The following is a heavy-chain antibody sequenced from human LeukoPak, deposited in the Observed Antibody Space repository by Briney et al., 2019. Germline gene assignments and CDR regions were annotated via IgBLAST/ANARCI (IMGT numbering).Heavy chain of an antibody. CDR3: ARDTGGGYSCYDC. D-gene: IGHD5-18*01. J-gene: IGHJ4*02. Sequence: PGGSLRLSCAASGFTFSSYWMTWIRQAPGKGLEWVANIKQDGSEKYYVDSVKGRFTISRDNAKISLYLQMNSLRAEDTAVYYCARDTGGGYSCYDCWGQGTLVTVSS. CDR2: IKQDGSEK. CDR1: GFTFSSYW. V-gene: IGHV3-7*01.